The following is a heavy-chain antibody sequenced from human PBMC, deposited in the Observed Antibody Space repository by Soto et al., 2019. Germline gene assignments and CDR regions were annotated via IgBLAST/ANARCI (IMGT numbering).Heavy chain of an antibody. CDR1: GGSISSSSYY. Sequence: PSETLSLTCTVSGGSISSSSYYWGWIRQPPGKGLEWIGSIYYSGSTYYNPSLKSRVTISVDTSKNQFSLKLSSVTAADTAVYYCARRVGSGWQYDAFDIWGQGTMVTVSS. D-gene: IGHD6-19*01. V-gene: IGHV4-39*01. CDR2: IYYSGST. CDR3: ARRVGSGWQYDAFDI. J-gene: IGHJ3*02.